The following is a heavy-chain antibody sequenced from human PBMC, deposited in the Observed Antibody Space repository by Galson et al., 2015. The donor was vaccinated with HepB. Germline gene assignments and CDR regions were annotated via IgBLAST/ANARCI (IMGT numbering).Heavy chain of an antibody. CDR2: ISAYNGNT. CDR1: DYTFTNFG. J-gene: IGHJ4*02. Sequence: SVKVSCKASDYTFTNFGISWVRQAPGQGLEWMGWISAYNGNTNYAQNLQGRVTMTTDTSTSTAYMVLRSLRSDDTAVYYCARARYSTSPPDCWGQGTLVTVSS. CDR3: ARARYSTSPPDC. V-gene: IGHV1-18*04. D-gene: IGHD2-2*01.